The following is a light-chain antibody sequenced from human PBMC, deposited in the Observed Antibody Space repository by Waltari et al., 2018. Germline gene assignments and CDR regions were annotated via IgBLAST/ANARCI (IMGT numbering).Light chain of an antibody. V-gene: IGLV3-21*02. J-gene: IGLJ1*01. CDR3: QVGDSSSYV. CDR2: DDK. CDR1: NIETKN. Sequence: SYVLTQPPSVSVAPGQMARITCGGDNIETKNVHWYQLKPGQAPVLVVHDDKDRPSGIPKRFSGSNSGNTATLTISRAGAGDEADYYCQVGDSSSYVFGSGTKVTVL.